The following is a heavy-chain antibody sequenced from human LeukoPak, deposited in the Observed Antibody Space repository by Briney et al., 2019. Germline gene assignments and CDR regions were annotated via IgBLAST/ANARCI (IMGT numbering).Heavy chain of an antibody. Sequence: GGSLRLSCAASGFTFSSYWMSWVRQAPGLGLEWVANIKQDGGEKYYVESVKGRFTISRDNVKNSLYLQMNSLRVEDTAVYYCARARGGYDLDYWGQGTLVTVSS. D-gene: IGHD5-12*01. CDR2: IKQDGGEK. V-gene: IGHV3-7*01. J-gene: IGHJ4*02. CDR1: GFTFSSYW. CDR3: ARARGGYDLDY.